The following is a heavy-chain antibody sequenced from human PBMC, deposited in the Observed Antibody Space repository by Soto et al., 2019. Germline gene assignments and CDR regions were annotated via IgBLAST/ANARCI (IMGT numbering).Heavy chain of an antibody. CDR3: ASGLMITFGGTVSFDI. CDR1: GGSLSSFY. J-gene: IGHJ3*02. CDR2: IYYSGST. D-gene: IGHD3-16*01. Sequence: SETLSPTRTVSGGSLSSFYRSWIRQPPGKGLEWIGYIYYSGSTNYNPSLKSRVTISVDTSKNQFSLKLSSVTAADTAVYYCASGLMITFGGTVSFDIWGQGTMVTVSS. V-gene: IGHV4-59*08.